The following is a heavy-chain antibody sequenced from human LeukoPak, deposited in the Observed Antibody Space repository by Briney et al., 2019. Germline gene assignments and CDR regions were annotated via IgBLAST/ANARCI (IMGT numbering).Heavy chain of an antibody. Sequence: TSETLSLTCAVSGGSVSSGSYCWSWIRQPPGKGLEWIGYIYYSGNTNYNPSLKSRVTISVDTSKNQFSLKLSSVTAADTAVYYCARDLDYSIYGYFDYWGQGTLVTVSS. CDR1: GGSVSSGSYC. J-gene: IGHJ4*02. D-gene: IGHD4-11*01. V-gene: IGHV4-61*01. CDR2: IYYSGNT. CDR3: ARDLDYSIYGYFDY.